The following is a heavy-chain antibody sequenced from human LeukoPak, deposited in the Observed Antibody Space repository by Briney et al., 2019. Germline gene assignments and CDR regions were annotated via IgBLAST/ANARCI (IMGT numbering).Heavy chain of an antibody. D-gene: IGHD1-20*01. V-gene: IGHV3-21*01. CDR3: ARGSFNWNGPGDY. CDR1: GFTFSSYS. Sequence: GGSLRLSCAASGFTFSSYSMNWVRQAPGKGLEWVSSISSSSSYIYYADSVKGRFTISRDNAKNSLYLQMNSLRAEDTAVYHCARGSFNWNGPGDYWGQGTLVTVSS. J-gene: IGHJ4*02. CDR2: ISSSSSYI.